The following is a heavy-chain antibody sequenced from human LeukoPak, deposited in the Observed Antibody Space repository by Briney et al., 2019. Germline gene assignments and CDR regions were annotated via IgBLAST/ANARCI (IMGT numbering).Heavy chain of an antibody. CDR1: GYTFTAYY. Sequence: ASVKVSCKASGYTFTAYYMHWVRQAPGQGLEWMGWIDLNSGGTNYAQKFQGRVTMTRDTSISTAYMELSRLKSGDTAVYYCARSPGYCNSASCYGWFDPWGQGTLVTVSS. CDR3: ARSPGYCNSASCYGWFDP. CDR2: IDLNSGGT. V-gene: IGHV1-2*02. J-gene: IGHJ5*02. D-gene: IGHD2-2*01.